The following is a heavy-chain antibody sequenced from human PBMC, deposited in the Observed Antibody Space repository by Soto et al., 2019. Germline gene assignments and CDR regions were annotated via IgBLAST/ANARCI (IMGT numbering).Heavy chain of an antibody. J-gene: IGHJ4*02. CDR1: GYSFTSYW. CDR2: IDPSDSYT. D-gene: IGHD3-22*01. CDR3: ARQPITMIPLDD. Sequence: GESLKISCKGSGYSFTSYWISWVRQMPGKGLEWMGRIDPSDSYTNYSPSFQGHVTISADKSISTAYLQWSSLKASDTAMYYCARQPITMIPLDDWGQGTLVTVYS. V-gene: IGHV5-10-1*01.